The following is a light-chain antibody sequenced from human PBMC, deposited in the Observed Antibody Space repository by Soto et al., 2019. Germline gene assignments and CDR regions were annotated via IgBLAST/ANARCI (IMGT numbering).Light chain of an antibody. J-gene: IGLJ1*01. CDR2: SNN. Sequence: QSVLTQPPSASGTPGQRVTISCSGSSSNIGSNTVNWYQQLPGTAPKLLFYSNNQRPSGVPDRFSGSEYGTLAALPISGLQSDDEADYYCAAWDDRLTDYVFGTGTKVTVL. CDR1: SSNIGSNT. V-gene: IGLV1-44*01. CDR3: AAWDDRLTDYV.